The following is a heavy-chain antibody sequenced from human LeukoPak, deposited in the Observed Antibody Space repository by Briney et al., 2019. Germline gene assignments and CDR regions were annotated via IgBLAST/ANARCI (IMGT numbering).Heavy chain of an antibody. V-gene: IGHV1-46*01. CDR3: ARVTVVRGVIMILDYYGMDV. D-gene: IGHD3-10*01. CDR2: INPSGGST. CDR1: GYTFTNYY. Sequence: ASVKVSCKASGYTFTNYYMHWVRQAPGQGLEWMGIINPSGGSTSYAQKFQGRVTMTTDTSTSTAYMELRSLRSDDTAVYYCARVTVVRGVIMILDYYGMDVWGQGTTVTVSS. J-gene: IGHJ6*02.